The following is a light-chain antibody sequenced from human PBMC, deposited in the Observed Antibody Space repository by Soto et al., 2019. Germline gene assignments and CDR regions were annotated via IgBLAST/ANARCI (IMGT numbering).Light chain of an antibody. Sequence: EIVLTQSPATLSLSPGERATLSCRASQSVSSYLAWYQQKPGQAPRLLIYDASNRATGIPARFSGSGSGTDFTLTISSLEPEDFATYHCQQLNSYPLTFGGGTKVDIK. J-gene: IGKJ4*01. CDR1: QSVSSY. CDR2: DAS. CDR3: QQLNSYPLT. V-gene: IGKV3-11*01.